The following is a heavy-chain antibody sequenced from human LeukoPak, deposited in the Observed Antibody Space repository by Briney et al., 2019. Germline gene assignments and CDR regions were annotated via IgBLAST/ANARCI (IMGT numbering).Heavy chain of an antibody. CDR1: GGSISSGGYS. Sequence: SETLSLTCTVSGGSISSGGYSWSWIRQPPGKGLEWIAYFYYSGNTYYNPSLKSRVTISVDRSKNQFSLNLSSVTAADTAVYYCARYYGGNSGVRAFDVWGQGTMVTVSS. V-gene: IGHV4-30-2*01. D-gene: IGHD4-23*01. CDR3: ARYYGGNSGVRAFDV. J-gene: IGHJ3*01. CDR2: FYYSGNT.